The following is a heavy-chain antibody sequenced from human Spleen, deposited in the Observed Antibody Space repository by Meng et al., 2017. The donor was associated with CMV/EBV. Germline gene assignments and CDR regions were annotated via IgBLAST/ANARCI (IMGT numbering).Heavy chain of an antibody. CDR3: VRRSRYYDSRSGYYTVYFDY. J-gene: IGHJ4*02. CDR1: GFTFNNYW. CDR2: VKQDGSEK. Sequence: ETLSLTCAVSGFTFNNYWMSWVRQAPGKGLEWVASVKQDGSEKKYVDSLKGRFTISRDNARNLLYLQMNSLRVEDTAIYYCVRRSRYYDSRSGYYTVYFDYWGQGTLVTVSS. V-gene: IGHV3-7*01. D-gene: IGHD3-3*01.